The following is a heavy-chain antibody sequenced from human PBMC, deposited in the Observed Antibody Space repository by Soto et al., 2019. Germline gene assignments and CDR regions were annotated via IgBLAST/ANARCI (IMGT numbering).Heavy chain of an antibody. CDR2: IYPDDSDT. Sequence: DSLKISCKGSDYSFPNYWIGWVRQMPGKGLGCVGLIYPDDSDTRYSPALQGQVTISADKSLSSAYLQWSSLKASDTAMYFCAKYCSGSRCVLRLDSLEIWGQGTMVTVSS. CDR1: DYSFPNYW. V-gene: IGHV5-51*01. CDR3: AKYCSGSRCVLRLDSLEI. D-gene: IGHD2-15*01. J-gene: IGHJ3*02.